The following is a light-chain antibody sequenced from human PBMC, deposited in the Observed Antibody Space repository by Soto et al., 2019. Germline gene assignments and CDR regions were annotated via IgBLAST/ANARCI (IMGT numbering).Light chain of an antibody. Sequence: EIVLTQSPATLSLSPGERATISCRASQSVSNYLGWYQQKPGQAPRLLIYEASNRATSIPARFSGSGSGTDVNLTISSLEPEDFAVYYCQQRSNWPLTFGGGTKVEIK. CDR1: QSVSNY. CDR3: QQRSNWPLT. J-gene: IGKJ4*01. V-gene: IGKV3-11*01. CDR2: EAS.